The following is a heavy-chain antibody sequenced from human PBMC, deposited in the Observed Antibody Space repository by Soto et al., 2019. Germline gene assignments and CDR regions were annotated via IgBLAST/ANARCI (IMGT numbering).Heavy chain of an antibody. CDR1: GFTFSTYG. CDR3: VMFRGRAYHYYYMDV. CDR2: GGSGGSK. J-gene: IGHJ6*03. D-gene: IGHD3-10*02. V-gene: IGHV3-23*01. Sequence: DVQLLESGGGSVQRGGSLRLSCAAYGFTFSTYGMTWVRQAPGKGLEWVSYGGSGGSKYYADSVKGRFTISRDNSKNTLYLQMNSLRAEDTAVYYCVMFRGRAYHYYYMDVWGNGTTVTVSS.